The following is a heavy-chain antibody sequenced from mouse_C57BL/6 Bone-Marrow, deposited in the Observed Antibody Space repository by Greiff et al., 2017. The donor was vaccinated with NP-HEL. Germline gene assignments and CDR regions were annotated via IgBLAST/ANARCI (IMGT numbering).Heavy chain of an antibody. CDR3: ARSSYYGSSPHWYFDV. CDR1: GFSLTSYA. Sequence: VKLVESGPGLVAPSQSLSITCTVSGFSLTSYAISWVRQPPGKGLEWLGVIWTGGGTNYNSALKSRLSISKDNSKSQVFLKMNSLQTDDTARYYCARSSYYGSSPHWYFDVWGTGTTVTVSS. CDR2: IWTGGGT. J-gene: IGHJ1*03. D-gene: IGHD1-1*01. V-gene: IGHV2-9-1*01.